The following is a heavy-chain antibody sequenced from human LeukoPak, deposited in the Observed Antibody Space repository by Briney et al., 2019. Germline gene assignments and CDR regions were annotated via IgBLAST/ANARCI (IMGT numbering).Heavy chain of an antibody. CDR3: ARHQVTTSGFDI. V-gene: IGHV4-59*08. CDR2: ISYSGST. D-gene: IGHD2-21*02. J-gene: IGHJ3*02. CDR1: GASISSYY. Sequence: SETLSLICTVSGASISSYYWSWIRQTPGKGLEWIGYISYSGSTKYNPSVKSRVTISVATSKNHVSLKLSSVTAADTAVYYCARHQVTTSGFDIWGQGTLVTVSS.